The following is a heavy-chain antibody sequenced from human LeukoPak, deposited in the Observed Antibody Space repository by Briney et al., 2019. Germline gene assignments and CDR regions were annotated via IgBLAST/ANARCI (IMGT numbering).Heavy chain of an antibody. V-gene: IGHV3-23*01. CDR1: GFTFSTYA. CDR3: AKDEEGLPFDY. D-gene: IGHD5-12*01. J-gene: IGHJ4*02. Sequence: GGSLRLSCAASGFTFSTYAMSSVRQAPGKGLECVSAISGSDGSTYYADSVKGRFTISRDNAKNTLYLQMNSLRAEDTAVYYCAKDEEGLPFDYWGQGTLVTVSS. CDR2: ISGSDGST.